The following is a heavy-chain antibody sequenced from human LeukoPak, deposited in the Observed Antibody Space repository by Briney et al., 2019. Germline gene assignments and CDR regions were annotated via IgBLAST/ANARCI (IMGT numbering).Heavy chain of an antibody. D-gene: IGHD3-22*01. CDR2: FDPEDGET. CDR3: STDKNYYDSSGSFDY. V-gene: IGHV1-24*01. CDR1: GYTLTELS. Sequence: ASVKVSCKVSGYTLTELSMHWVRQAPGKGLEWMGGFDPEDGETIYAQKFQGRVTMTEDTSTDTAYMELSSLRSEDTAVYYCSTDKNYYDSSGSFDYWGQGTLVTVSS. J-gene: IGHJ4*02.